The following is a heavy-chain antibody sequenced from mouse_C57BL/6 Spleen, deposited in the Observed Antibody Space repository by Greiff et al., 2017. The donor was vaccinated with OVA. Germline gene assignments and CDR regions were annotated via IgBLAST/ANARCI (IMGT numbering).Heavy chain of an antibody. V-gene: IGHV1-80*01. D-gene: IGHD2-4*01. CDR1: GYAFSSYW. CDR3: ARYDDYWYFDV. Sequence: VMLVESGAELVKPGASVKISCKASGYAFSSYWMNWVKQRPGKGLEWIGQIYPGDGDTNYNGKFKGKATLTADESSSTAYMQLSSLTSEDSAVYFCARYDDYWYFDVWGTGTTVTVSS. CDR2: IYPGDGDT. J-gene: IGHJ1*03.